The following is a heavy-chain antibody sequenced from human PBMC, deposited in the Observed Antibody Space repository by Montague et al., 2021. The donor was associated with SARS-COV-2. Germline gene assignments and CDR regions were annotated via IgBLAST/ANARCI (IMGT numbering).Heavy chain of an antibody. D-gene: IGHD1-1*01. CDR1: GDSIGSATYY. CDR2: IYYSGST. J-gene: IGHJ5*02. Sequence: SETLSLTCDVSGDSIGSATYYWAWIRQPPGRGLEWTGNIYYSGSTMYNPSLKSRVTMSVDTSKDQFSLHPTLVTAAATAVYYCARSLTGLEPPFDPWGQGTLVIVSS. V-gene: IGHV4-39*01. CDR3: ARSLTGLEPPFDP.